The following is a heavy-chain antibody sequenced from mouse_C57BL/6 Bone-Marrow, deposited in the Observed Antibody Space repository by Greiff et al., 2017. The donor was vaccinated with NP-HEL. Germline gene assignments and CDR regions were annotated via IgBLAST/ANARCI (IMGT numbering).Heavy chain of an antibody. D-gene: IGHD1-1*01. CDR3: ARYPTTVVAFAV. V-gene: IGHV1-82*01. CDR2: IYPGDGDT. Sequence: QVQLQQSGPELVKPGASVKISCKASGYAFSSSWMNWVKQRPGKGLEWIGRIYPGDGDTNYNGKFKGKATLTADKSSSTAYMQLSSLTSEDSAVYFCARYPTTVVAFAVWGTGTPVTVSA. J-gene: IGHJ1*03. CDR1: GYAFSSSW.